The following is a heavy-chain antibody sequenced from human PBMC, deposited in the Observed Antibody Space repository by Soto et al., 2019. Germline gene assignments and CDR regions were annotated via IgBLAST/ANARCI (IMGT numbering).Heavy chain of an antibody. CDR2: IYYSGST. J-gene: IGHJ6*03. Sequence: QVQLQESGPGLVKPSQTLSLTCTVSGGSISSGGYYWSWIRQHPGKGLEWIGYIYYSGSTYYNPSLKSRVNIAVETSKTQLSLKLSSVTAADTAVYYCARVTGGDYQRDYYYYSTDVWGSGTTVTVSS. V-gene: IGHV4-31*03. CDR1: GGSISSGGYY. CDR3: ARVTGGDYQRDYYYYSTDV. D-gene: IGHD4-17*01.